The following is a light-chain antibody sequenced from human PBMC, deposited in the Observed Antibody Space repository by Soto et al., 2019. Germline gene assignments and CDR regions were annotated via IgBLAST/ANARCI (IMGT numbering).Light chain of an antibody. Sequence: SGLTQSPGTLSLSPWERASLSCRASQSVSSSYLAWYQQKPGQAPRLLIYGASSRATGIPDRFTGSGSGTDFTLTISRLEPEDFAVFYCHQYGSSPQTFGQGAKVDVK. CDR3: HQYGSSPQT. V-gene: IGKV3-20*01. CDR2: GAS. CDR1: QSVSSSY. J-gene: IGKJ1*01.